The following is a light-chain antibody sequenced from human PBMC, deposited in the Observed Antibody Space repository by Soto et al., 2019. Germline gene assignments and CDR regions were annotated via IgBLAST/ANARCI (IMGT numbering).Light chain of an antibody. CDR1: QGISSG. V-gene: IGKV1-13*02. J-gene: IGKJ3*01. Sequence: ATQLTQSPPSLSASVGDRVTIACRASQGISSGLGWYQQKPGKPPKLLIYDASALESGVPSRFSGSGSGTDFTLTISSLQPEYFATYYCQQFNSYPLTFCPGTKGNIQ. CDR2: DAS. CDR3: QQFNSYPLT.